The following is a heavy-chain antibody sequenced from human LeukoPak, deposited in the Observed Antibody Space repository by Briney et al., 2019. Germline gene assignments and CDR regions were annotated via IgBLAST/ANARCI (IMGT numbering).Heavy chain of an antibody. V-gene: IGHV4-59*06. CDR2: IYHSGST. Sequence: SETLSLTCTVSGGSISGHFWSWIRQPPGKGLEWIGYIYHSGSTYYNPSLKSRVTISVDTSKNQFSLKLSSVTAADTAVYYCARVRVVPAAEGWFDPWGQGTLVTVSS. CDR1: GGSISGHF. J-gene: IGHJ5*02. D-gene: IGHD2-2*01. CDR3: ARVRVVPAAEGWFDP.